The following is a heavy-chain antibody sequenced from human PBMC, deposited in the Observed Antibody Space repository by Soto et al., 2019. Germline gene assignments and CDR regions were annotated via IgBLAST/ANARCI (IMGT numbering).Heavy chain of an antibody. V-gene: IGHV4-59*01. J-gene: IGHJ4*02. Sequence: QVQLQESGPGLVKPSETLSLTCTVSGASISSYYWSWIRQPPGKGLEWIGYIFYSESTKYNPSLKRRVSISLDTSKHQFSLKLTSVTPADTAVYFCARGARAFDYWGQGNLVTVSS. CDR2: IFYSEST. D-gene: IGHD1-26*01. CDR1: GASISSYY. CDR3: ARGARAFDY.